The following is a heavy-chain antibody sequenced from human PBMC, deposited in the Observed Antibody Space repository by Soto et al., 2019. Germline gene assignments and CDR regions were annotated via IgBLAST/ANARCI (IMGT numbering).Heavy chain of an antibody. CDR1: GFTFSSYA. CDR2: ISGSGGST. V-gene: IGHV3-23*01. CDR3: AKVRPGYCSGGSCDDAFDI. D-gene: IGHD2-15*01. Sequence: LRLSCAASGFTFSSYAMSWVRQAPGKGLEWVSAISGSGGSTYYADSVKGRFTISRDNSKNTLYLQMNSLRAEDTAVYYCAKVRPGYCSGGSCDDAFDIWGQGTMVTVSS. J-gene: IGHJ3*02.